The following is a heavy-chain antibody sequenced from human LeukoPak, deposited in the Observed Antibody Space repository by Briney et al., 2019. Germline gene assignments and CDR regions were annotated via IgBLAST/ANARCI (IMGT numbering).Heavy chain of an antibody. CDR1: EFIFSSYW. D-gene: IGHD6-13*01. CDR3: ARAWSSSSWYVGDYYYMDV. J-gene: IGHJ6*03. Sequence: GGSLRLSCEASEFIFSSYWMNWVRQAPGKGLEWVANIKQDGSEKEYVDSVKGRFTISRDNAKNSLYLQMNSLRAEDTAVYYCARAWSSSSWYVGDYYYMDVWGKGTTVTVSS. V-gene: IGHV3-7*01. CDR2: IKQDGSEK.